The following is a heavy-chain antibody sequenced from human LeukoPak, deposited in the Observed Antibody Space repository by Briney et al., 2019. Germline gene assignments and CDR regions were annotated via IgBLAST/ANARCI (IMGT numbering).Heavy chain of an antibody. Sequence: GGSLRLFCAASGFTFSIYSMIWVRQPPGKGLEWVSSISNSGTYVYYADSVKGRFTISRDNAKNSLYLQMNTLSAEDTAVYYCARHGAVQDLDYWGQGTLVTVSA. CDR3: ARHGAVQDLDY. V-gene: IGHV3-21*01. CDR2: ISNSGTYV. J-gene: IGHJ4*02. D-gene: IGHD3-10*01. CDR1: GFTFSIYS.